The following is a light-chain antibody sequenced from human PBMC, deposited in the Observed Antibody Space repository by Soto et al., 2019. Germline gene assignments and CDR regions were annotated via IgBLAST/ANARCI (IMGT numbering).Light chain of an antibody. CDR3: QSYDNNLNGGV. CDR2: GNN. J-gene: IGLJ3*02. CDR1: SSNIGAGYG. V-gene: IGLV1-40*01. Sequence: QSVLTQPPSVSGAPGQRVTISCTGSSSNIGAGYGVHWYQQAPGAVPKLIIYGNNNRPSGVPDRISGSKSGTSATLAITGLQADDEADYYCQSYDNNLNGGVFGGGTKLTVL.